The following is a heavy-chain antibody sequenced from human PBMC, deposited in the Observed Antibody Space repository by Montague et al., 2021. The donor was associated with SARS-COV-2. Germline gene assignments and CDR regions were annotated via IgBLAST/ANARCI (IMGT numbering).Heavy chain of an antibody. CDR1: GGSVSSGGYY. D-gene: IGHD6-13*01. J-gene: IGHJ4*02. Sequence: SETLSLTCTVSGGSVSSGGYYWSWIRQPPGEGLEWIGYIYYSGSTNYNPSLKSRVTISLDTSKNQFSLKLTSVTAADTAVYYCARVSLAAAATRNDYWGQGTLVTVSS. V-gene: IGHV4-61*08. CDR3: ARVSLAAAATRNDY. CDR2: IYYSGST.